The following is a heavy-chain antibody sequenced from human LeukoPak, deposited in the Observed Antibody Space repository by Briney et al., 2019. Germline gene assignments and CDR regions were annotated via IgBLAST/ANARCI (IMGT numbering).Heavy chain of an antibody. V-gene: IGHV3-74*01. CDR3: ARAAYYRFDY. CDR2: INSDGSTI. D-gene: IGHD1-26*01. Sequence: GGSLRLSCAASRFTFSSYWVHWVRQAPGKGLEWVARINSDGSTINHADPVRGRFTISRDNAENTLYLQMSSLRAEDTAIYFCARAAYYRFDYWGQGTLVTVSS. J-gene: IGHJ4*02. CDR1: RFTFSSYW.